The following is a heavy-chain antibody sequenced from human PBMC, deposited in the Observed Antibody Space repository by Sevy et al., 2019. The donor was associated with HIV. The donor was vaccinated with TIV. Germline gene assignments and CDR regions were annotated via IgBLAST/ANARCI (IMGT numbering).Heavy chain of an antibody. J-gene: IGHJ4*02. CDR3: TTDAGYSVGWYPSNY. CDR2: LSYDGSTQ. Sequence: GGSLRLSCAASGFSVSSHAMHWVRLAPGKGLEWVALLSYDGSTQYYADSVKGRFSISRDNSKNILYLQMNSLRPADTALYYCTTDAGYSVGWYPSNYWGQGTLVTVSS. V-gene: IGHV3-30*04. CDR1: GFSVSSHA. D-gene: IGHD6-19*01.